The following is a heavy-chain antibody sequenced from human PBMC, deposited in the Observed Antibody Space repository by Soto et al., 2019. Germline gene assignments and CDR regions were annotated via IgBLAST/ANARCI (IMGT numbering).Heavy chain of an antibody. V-gene: IGHV4-59*01. J-gene: IGHJ6*02. D-gene: IGHD5-12*01. Sequence: QVQLQESGPGLVKPLETLSLTCTVSGGSISGYFWPWIRQSPGKGLEWMGYRYDSGSTNYNPSLKSRVTLSVDTSKNQFSLKLHYVTSADAAVYYCAREARYGVYHYPSLSYYCGIGVWGQGTTVTVFS. CDR1: GGSISGYF. CDR2: RYDSGST. CDR3: AREARYGVYHYPSLSYYCGIGV.